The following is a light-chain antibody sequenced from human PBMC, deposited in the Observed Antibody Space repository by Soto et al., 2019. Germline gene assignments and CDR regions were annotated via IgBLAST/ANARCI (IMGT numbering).Light chain of an antibody. V-gene: IGLV2-8*01. CDR1: TSDIGGSNF. Sequence: QSVLTQPPSASGSRGQSVTISCTGTTSDIGGSNFVSWYQQHPGRAPKVVIYEVSKRPSGVPDRFSGYKSGNTASLTVSGLQDEDEADYYCSSFAGSNNVLFGGGTKVTV. CDR2: EVS. CDR3: SSFAGSNNVL. J-gene: IGLJ2*01.